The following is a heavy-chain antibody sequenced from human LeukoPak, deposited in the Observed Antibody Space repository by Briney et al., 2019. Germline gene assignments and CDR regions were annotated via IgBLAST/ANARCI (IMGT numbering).Heavy chain of an antibody. CDR3: AKDRGIGAATLDFEY. D-gene: IGHD6-25*01. J-gene: IGHJ4*02. V-gene: IGHV3-23*01. CDR2: ISGGGGVT. CDR1: GFTFSTYA. Sequence: PGGSLRLSCGASGFTFSTYAMSWVRQAPGKGLEWVSTISGGGGVTFDADSVRGRFTISRDNSNNTLYLQMNSLRAEDMAVYYCAKDRGIGAATLDFEYWGQGTLVTVSS.